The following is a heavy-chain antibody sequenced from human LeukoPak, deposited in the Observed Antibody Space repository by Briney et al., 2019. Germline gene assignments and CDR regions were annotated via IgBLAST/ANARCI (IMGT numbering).Heavy chain of an antibody. J-gene: IGHJ6*03. CDR3: ARAVYCSSTSCPPRYYYYYYMDV. Sequence: SETLSLTCTVSGVSISSYYLSWIRQPPGKGLEWIGYIYYSGSTNYNPSLKNRATISVDTSKNKFSLKLSYVTAADPAVYYCARAVYCSSTSCPPRYYYYYYMDVWGKGTTVTVSS. CDR2: IYYSGST. D-gene: IGHD2-2*01. V-gene: IGHV4-59*01. CDR1: GVSISSYY.